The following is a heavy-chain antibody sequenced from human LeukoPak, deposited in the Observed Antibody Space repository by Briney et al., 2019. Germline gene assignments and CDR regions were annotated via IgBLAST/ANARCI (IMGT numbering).Heavy chain of an antibody. CDR2: INSDGSST. CDR3: ARALTTSTTVTTGY. V-gene: IGHV3-74*01. J-gene: IGHJ4*02. CDR1: GFTFSSYW. Sequence: GGSLRLSCAASGFTFSSYWMHWVRQAPGKGLVWVSLINSDGSSTNYADSVKGRFTISRDNAKNTLYLQMDSLRAEDTAVYYCARALTTSTTVTTGYWGQGILVTVSS. D-gene: IGHD4-17*01.